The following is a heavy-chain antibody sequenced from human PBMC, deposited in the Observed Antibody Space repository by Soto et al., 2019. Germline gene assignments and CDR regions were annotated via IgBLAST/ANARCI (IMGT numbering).Heavy chain of an antibody. D-gene: IGHD4-17*01. J-gene: IGHJ3*02. V-gene: IGHV4-59*01. CDR1: GGSISSYY. Sequence: QVQLQESGPGLVKPSETLSLTCTVSGGSISSYYWSWIRQPPGKGLEWIGYIYYSGSTNYNPSLKRRVPISVDTSKTQFSLKLSSVTAADTAVYYCARLYGLDAFDIWGQGTMVTVSS. CDR2: IYYSGST. CDR3: ARLYGLDAFDI.